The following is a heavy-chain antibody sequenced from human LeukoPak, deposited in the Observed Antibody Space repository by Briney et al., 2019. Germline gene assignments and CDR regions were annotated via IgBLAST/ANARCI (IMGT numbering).Heavy chain of an antibody. CDR2: ISSSSSYI. Sequence: PGGSLKLSCAASGFTFSSYSMNWVRQAPGKGLEWVSSISSSSSYIYYADSVNGRFTISRDNAKNSLYLQMNSLRAEDTAVYYCARGGNSNYYYYYGMDVWGKGTTVTVSS. D-gene: IGHD4-23*01. V-gene: IGHV3-21*01. CDR1: GFTFSSYS. J-gene: IGHJ6*04. CDR3: ARGGNSNYYYYYGMDV.